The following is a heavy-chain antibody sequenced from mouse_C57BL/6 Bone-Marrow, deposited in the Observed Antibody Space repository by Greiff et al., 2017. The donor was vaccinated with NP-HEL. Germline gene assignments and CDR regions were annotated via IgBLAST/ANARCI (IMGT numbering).Heavy chain of an antibody. Sequence: EVQLQQSGPELVKPGASVKMSCKASGYTFTDYNMHWVKQSHGKSLEWIGYINPNNGGTSYNQKFKGKATLTVNKSSSTAYMELRSLTSEDSAVYYCARENYGNYVVSFAYWGQGTLVTVSA. J-gene: IGHJ3*01. D-gene: IGHD2-1*01. CDR3: ARENYGNYVVSFAY. CDR2: INPNNGGT. V-gene: IGHV1-22*01. CDR1: GYTFTDYN.